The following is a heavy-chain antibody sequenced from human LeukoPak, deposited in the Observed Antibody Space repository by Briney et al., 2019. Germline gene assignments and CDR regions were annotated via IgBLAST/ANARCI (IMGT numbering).Heavy chain of an antibody. CDR1: GYTFTSYD. D-gene: IGHD6-6*01. CDR3: ARGLLAAPDAFDI. V-gene: IGHV1-8*03. CDR2: VNPNSGNT. J-gene: IGHJ3*02. Sequence: GASVKVSCKASGYTFTSYDINWVRQATGQGLEWMGWVNPNSGNTGYAQKFQGRVTITRNTSISTAYMELSSLRSEDTAVYYCARGLLAAPDAFDIWGQGTMVTVSS.